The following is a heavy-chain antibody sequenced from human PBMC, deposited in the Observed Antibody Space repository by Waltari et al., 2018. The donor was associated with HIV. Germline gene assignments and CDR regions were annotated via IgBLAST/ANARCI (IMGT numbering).Heavy chain of an antibody. Sequence: EVQLVESGGGLVKPGGSLRLSCVGSGFTFSRSWMGWVRQAPGNGLEWVGRNKNKMACRTTDYAAPLKSRIAISRDDSKTTLYLQRTTLKNEETGVYYCTPLEGIVEGRTLDYCGQGTLVTVSS. J-gene: IGHJ4*02. CDR3: TPLEGIVEGRTLDY. V-gene: IGHV3-15*01. CDR1: GFTFSRSW. CDR2: NKNKMACRTT. D-gene: IGHD1-26*01.